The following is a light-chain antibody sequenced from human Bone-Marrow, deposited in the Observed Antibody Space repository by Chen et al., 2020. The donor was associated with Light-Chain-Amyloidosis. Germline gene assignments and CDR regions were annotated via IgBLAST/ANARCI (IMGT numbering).Light chain of an antibody. CDR1: DLPTKY. Sequence: SYELTQPPSVSVSPGNTARITCSGDDLPTKYAYWYQQKPVQAPVLVIHRDTERPSGISERFSGSSSGTTATLTISGVQAEDEADYHCQSADSSGTYEVIFGGGTKLTVL. V-gene: IGLV3-25*03. CDR3: QSADSSGTYEVI. CDR2: RDT. J-gene: IGLJ2*01.